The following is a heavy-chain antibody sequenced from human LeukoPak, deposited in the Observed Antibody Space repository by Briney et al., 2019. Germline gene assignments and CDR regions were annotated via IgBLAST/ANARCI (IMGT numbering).Heavy chain of an antibody. CDR2: ISYDGSNK. CDR3: ARDTVYGGDGFDY. D-gene: IGHD4-23*01. V-gene: IGHV3-30-3*01. Sequence: GGSLRLSCAASGFTFSSYAMHWVRQAPGKGLEWVAVISYDGSNKYYADSVKGRFTISRDNSKNTLYLQINSLRAEDTAVYYCARDTVYGGDGFDYWGQGTLVTVSS. J-gene: IGHJ4*02. CDR1: GFTFSSYA.